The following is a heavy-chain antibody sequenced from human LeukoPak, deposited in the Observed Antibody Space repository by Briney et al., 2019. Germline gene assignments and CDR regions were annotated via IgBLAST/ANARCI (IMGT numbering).Heavy chain of an antibody. D-gene: IGHD3-10*01. CDR2: IYYSGST. V-gene: IGHV4-39*01. J-gene: IGHJ4*02. Sequence: SETLSLTCTVSGGSISSSSYYWGWIRQPPGKGLEWIGSIYYSGSTYYNPSLKSRVTISVDTSKNQFSLKLSSVTAADTAAYYCARGYYYGSGSYYTPFGYWGQGTLVTVSS. CDR1: GGSISSSSYY. CDR3: ARGYYYGSGSYYTPFGY.